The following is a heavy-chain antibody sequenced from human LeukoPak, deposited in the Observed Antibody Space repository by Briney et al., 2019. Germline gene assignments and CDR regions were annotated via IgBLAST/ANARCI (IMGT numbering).Heavy chain of an antibody. CDR2: INHSGST. CDR1: GGSFSGYY. V-gene: IGHV4-34*01. J-gene: IGHJ3*02. CDR3: ARGKGYDILTGYPRYFDI. Sequence: SETLSLTCAVYGGSFSGYYWSWIRQPPGKGLEWIGEINHSGSTNYNPSLKSRVTISVDTSKNQFSLKLSSVTAADTAVYYCARGKGYDILTGYPRYFDIWGQGTMVTVSS. D-gene: IGHD3-9*01.